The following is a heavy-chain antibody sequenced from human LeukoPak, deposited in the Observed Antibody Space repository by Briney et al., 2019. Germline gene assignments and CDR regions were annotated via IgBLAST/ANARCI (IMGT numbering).Heavy chain of an antibody. CDR3: ATIPR. V-gene: IGHV3-23*01. J-gene: IGHJ4*02. D-gene: IGHD2-2*01. Sequence: GGPLRLSCAAPRFTFTSNAMSWVGKPPGKGLEWVSAISGSGGSTYYADSVKGRFTISRDNSKNTLYLQMNSLRAEDTAVYYCATIPRWGQGTLVTVSS. CDR2: ISGSGGST. CDR1: RFTFTSNA.